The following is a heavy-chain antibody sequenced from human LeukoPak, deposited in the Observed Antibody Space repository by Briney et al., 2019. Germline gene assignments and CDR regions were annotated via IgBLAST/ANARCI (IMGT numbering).Heavy chain of an antibody. Sequence: PSETLSLTCTVSGGSISRGGYYWSWIRQPPGKGLEWIGYIYHSGSTYYNPSLMSRVTISVDRSESQFSLKLTSVTAADTAFYYCARVAAGYYYMDVWGKGTTVTVSS. CDR3: ARVAAGYYYMDV. CDR2: IYHSGST. V-gene: IGHV4-30-2*01. D-gene: IGHD6-13*01. J-gene: IGHJ6*03. CDR1: GGSISRGGYY.